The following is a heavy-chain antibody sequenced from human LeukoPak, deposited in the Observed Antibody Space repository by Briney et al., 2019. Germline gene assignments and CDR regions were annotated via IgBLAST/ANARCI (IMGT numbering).Heavy chain of an antibody. CDR1: GGSFSGYY. J-gene: IGHJ4*02. Sequence: SETLSLTCAVYGGSFSGYYWSWIRQPPGKGLEWIGYIYYSGSTYYNPSLKSRVTISVDTSKNQFSLKLSSVTAADTAVYYCARDHGGSSCFDYWGQGTLSPSPQ. D-gene: IGHD6-13*01. CDR3: ARDHGGSSCFDY. V-gene: IGHV4-34*09. CDR2: IYYSGST.